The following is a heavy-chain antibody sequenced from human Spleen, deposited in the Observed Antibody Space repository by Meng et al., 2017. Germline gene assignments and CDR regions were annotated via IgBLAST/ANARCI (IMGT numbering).Heavy chain of an antibody. J-gene: IGHJ4*02. CDR1: GFTFSSYA. V-gene: IGHV3-23*01. D-gene: IGHD3-16*01. CDR2: ISDTSGTT. Sequence: GESLKISCAASGFTFSSYAMTWVRQAPGKGLEWASVISDTSGTTYYADSVKGRFTISRDNSKNTLYLQMNSLRAEDTAIYYCAKGATNYVGAPIDYWGQGTLVTVSS. CDR3: AKGATNYVGAPIDY.